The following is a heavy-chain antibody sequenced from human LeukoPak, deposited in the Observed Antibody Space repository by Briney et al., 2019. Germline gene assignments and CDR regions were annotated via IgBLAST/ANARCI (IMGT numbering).Heavy chain of an antibody. Sequence: PGGSLRLSCAASGFTFSSYEMNWVRQAPGKGLEWVSYISSSGSTIYYADSVKGRFTISRDNAKNSLYLQMNSLRAEDTAVYYCAKAGAVVVVAAKYFDYWGQGILVTVSS. J-gene: IGHJ4*02. CDR1: GFTFSSYE. V-gene: IGHV3-48*03. CDR2: ISSSGSTI. D-gene: IGHD2-15*01. CDR3: AKAGAVVVVAAKYFDY.